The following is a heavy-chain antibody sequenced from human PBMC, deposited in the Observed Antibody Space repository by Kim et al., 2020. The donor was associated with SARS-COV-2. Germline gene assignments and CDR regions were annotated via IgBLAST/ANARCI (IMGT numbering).Heavy chain of an antibody. D-gene: IGHD6-19*01. V-gene: IGHV3-33*06. CDR3: AKGRVDSSGWYFDY. CDR2: IWYDGSNK. J-gene: IGHJ4*02. Sequence: GGSLRLSCAASGFNFSSYAMHWVRQAPGKGLEWVAVIWYDGSNKYYADAVKGRFTISRDNSKNTLYLQMNSLRAEDTAVYYCAKGRVDSSGWYFDYWGQGTLVTVSS. CDR1: GFNFSSYA.